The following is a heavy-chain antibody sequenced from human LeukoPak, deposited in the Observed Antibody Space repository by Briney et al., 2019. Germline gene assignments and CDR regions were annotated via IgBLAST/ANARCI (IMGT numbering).Heavy chain of an antibody. CDR3: AREAREPSNAFDI. J-gene: IGHJ3*02. CDR2: INPSGGST. CDR1: GYTFTSYY. Sequence: ASVKVSCKASGYTFTSYYMHWVRRAPGQGLEWMGIINPSGGSTSYAQKFQGRVTMTRDTSTSTVYMELSNLRSEDTAGYYCAREAREPSNAFDIWGQGTMVTVSS. V-gene: IGHV1-46*01.